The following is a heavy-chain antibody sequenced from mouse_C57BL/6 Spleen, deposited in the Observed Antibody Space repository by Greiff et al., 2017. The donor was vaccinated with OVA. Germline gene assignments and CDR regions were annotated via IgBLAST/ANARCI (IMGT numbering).Heavy chain of an antibody. Sequence: EVMLVESGGGLVKPGGSLKLSCAASGFTFSDYGMHWVRQAPEKGLEWVAYISSGSSTIYSADTVKGRFTISRDNAKNTLYLQMTSLRSEDTAMYYCARGDVTYFDDWGKGTTLTVSS. D-gene: IGHD2-13*01. J-gene: IGHJ2*01. CDR2: ISSGSSTI. CDR3: ARGDVTYFDD. CDR1: GFTFSDYG. V-gene: IGHV5-17*01.